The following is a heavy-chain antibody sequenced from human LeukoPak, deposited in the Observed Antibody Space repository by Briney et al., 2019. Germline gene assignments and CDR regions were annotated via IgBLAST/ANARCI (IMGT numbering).Heavy chain of an antibody. CDR3: ARGSTYYDSSGQVPFDY. Sequence: GGSLRLSCAASGFTFSSHSMNWVRQAPGKGLEWVSYISSSSSTICYADSVKGRFTISRDNAKNSLYLQMNSLRAEDTAVYYCARGSTYYDSSGQVPFDYWGQGTLVTVSS. D-gene: IGHD3-22*01. J-gene: IGHJ4*02. CDR1: GFTFSSHS. CDR2: ISSSSSTI. V-gene: IGHV3-48*01.